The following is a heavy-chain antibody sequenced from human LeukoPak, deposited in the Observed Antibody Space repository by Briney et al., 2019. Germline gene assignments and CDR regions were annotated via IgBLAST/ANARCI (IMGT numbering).Heavy chain of an antibody. CDR1: GFTFSRYS. CDR3: ARDLGDWEKREWYFDL. CDR2: INGRSSSK. V-gene: IGHV3-48*04. D-gene: IGHD3-9*01. J-gene: IGHJ2*01. Sequence: GGSLRLSCAASGFTFSRYSINWVRQAPGKGLEWVSYINGRSSSKYYADAVKGRFTISRDNAKDSLYLQMNSLKVEDTAVYYCARDLGDWEKREWYFDLWGRGTLVTVSS.